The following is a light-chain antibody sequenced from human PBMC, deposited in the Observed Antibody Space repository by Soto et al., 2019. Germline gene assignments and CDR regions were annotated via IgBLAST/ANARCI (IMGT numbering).Light chain of an antibody. Sequence: QSVLTQPPSVSGAPGQRVTISCTGSSSNIGAGYDVHWYQQLPGTAPKLLIYGNSNRLSGVPDRFSGSKSGTSASLAITGLQAEDEADYYCQSYDSSLSGSEVFGGGTKVTVL. CDR3: QSYDSSLSGSEV. J-gene: IGLJ2*01. V-gene: IGLV1-40*01. CDR1: SSNIGAGYD. CDR2: GNS.